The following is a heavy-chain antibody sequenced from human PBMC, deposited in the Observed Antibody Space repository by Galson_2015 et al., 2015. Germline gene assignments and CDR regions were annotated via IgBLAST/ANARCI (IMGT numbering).Heavy chain of an antibody. CDR1: GGTFSSYA. CDR3: ARTIAAGGTGYYYYYAMDV. D-gene: IGHD6-13*01. CDR2: IIPVFGSA. J-gene: IGHJ6*02. V-gene: IGHV1-69*13. Sequence: SVKVSCKASGGTFSSYAISWVRQAPGRGLEWMGGIIPVFGSANYAQKFQGRVTITADESTSTAYMELSSLRSEDTAVYYCARTIAAGGTGYYYYYAMDVWGQGTTVTVSS.